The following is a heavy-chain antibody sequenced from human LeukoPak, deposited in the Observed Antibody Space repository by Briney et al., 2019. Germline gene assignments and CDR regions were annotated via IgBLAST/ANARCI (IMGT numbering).Heavy chain of an antibody. CDR1: GFTFSSYA. V-gene: IGHV3-30-3*01. J-gene: IGHJ4*02. CDR3: ASDQYSSGWYDY. CDR2: ISYDGSNK. D-gene: IGHD6-19*01. Sequence: GGSLRLSCAASGFTFSSYAMHWVRQAPGKGLERVAVISYDGSNKYYADSVKGRFTISRDNSKNTLYLQMNSLRAEDTAVYYCASDQYSSGWYDYWGQGTLVTVSS.